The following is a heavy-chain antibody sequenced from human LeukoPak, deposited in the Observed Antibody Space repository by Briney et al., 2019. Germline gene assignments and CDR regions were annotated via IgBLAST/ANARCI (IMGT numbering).Heavy chain of an antibody. Sequence: ASVKVSCKASGFTFIRFGITCVRQAPGQGLGWMGWISAYNGDTNYAQKLQGRVTMTRDTSTSTVYMELRSLSSDDTAVYYCARDPTNTSGRYAHFDYWGQGTLVTVSS. CDR2: ISAYNGDT. J-gene: IGHJ4*02. V-gene: IGHV1-18*01. D-gene: IGHD6-19*01. CDR3: ARDPTNTSGRYAHFDY. CDR1: GFTFIRFG.